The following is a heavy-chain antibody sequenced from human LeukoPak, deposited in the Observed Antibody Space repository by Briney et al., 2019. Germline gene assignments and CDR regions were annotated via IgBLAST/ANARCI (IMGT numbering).Heavy chain of an antibody. CDR2: ISVGSSYI. CDR3: ARDESEGYCSRTRCYLDGMDV. J-gene: IGHJ6*02. Sequence: GGSLRLSCAASGFTFSSYNMNWVRQAPGKGLEWVSSISVGSSYIYYADSVKGQFTVSRDNAKNSLYLQMNSLRDEDTAVYYCARDESEGYCSRTRCYLDGMDVWGQGTTVTVSS. CDR1: GFTFSSYN. D-gene: IGHD2-2*01. V-gene: IGHV3-21*01.